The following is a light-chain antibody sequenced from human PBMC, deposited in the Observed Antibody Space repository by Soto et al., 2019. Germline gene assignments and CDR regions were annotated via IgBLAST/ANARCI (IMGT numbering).Light chain of an antibody. CDR1: QSISSY. V-gene: IGKV1-39*01. J-gene: IGKJ4*01. Sequence: DIQMTQSPSSLSASVGDRVTITCRESQSISSYLNWYQQKPGKAPKLLIYAASSLQSGVPSRFSGSGSGTDFTLTISSLQPEDFATYYCQHSYSTPLTFGGGTKVEIK. CDR2: AAS. CDR3: QHSYSTPLT.